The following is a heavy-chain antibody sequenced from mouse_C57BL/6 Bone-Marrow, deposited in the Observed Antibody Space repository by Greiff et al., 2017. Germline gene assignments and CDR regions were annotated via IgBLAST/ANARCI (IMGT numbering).Heavy chain of an antibody. V-gene: IGHV2-9*02. Sequence: VQGVESGPGLVAPSQSLSITCTVSGFSLTSYGVHWVRQPPGKGLEWLGVIWAGGSTNYNSALMSRLSISKDNSKSQVFLKMNSLQTDDTAMYYCARLREFAYWGQGTLVTVSA. D-gene: IGHD1-1*01. J-gene: IGHJ3*01. CDR1: GFSLTSYG. CDR3: ARLREFAY. CDR2: IWAGGST.